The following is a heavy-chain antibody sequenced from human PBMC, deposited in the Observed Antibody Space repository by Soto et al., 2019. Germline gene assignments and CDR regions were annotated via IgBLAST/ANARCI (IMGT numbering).Heavy chain of an antibody. Sequence: PSETLSLTCAVSGYFIRTGYYWGWIRQPPGKALEWIGAFYHGGRSYFNPSLISRVTMSVDSSKNQFSLNLSSVTAADTAVYYCARIDSGSYRQFDYWGQGTLVTVSS. CDR1: GYFIRTGYY. CDR2: FYHGGRS. D-gene: IGHD3-10*01. V-gene: IGHV4-38-2*01. CDR3: ARIDSGSYRQFDY. J-gene: IGHJ4*02.